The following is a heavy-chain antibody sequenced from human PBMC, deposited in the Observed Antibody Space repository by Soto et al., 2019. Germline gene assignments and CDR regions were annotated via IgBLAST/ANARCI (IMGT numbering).Heavy chain of an antibody. V-gene: IGHV2-5*02. CDR2: VYWDDDK. D-gene: IGHD3-22*01. Sequence: QITLKESGPALVKPTQTLTLTCSFSGFSLTTRGVGVGWIRHPPGKALEWLTVVYWDDDKRFSPSLKSRLTSTKDAHKNQVVLTMTNVYPVDTATYYCSRLSYYDTGFQTDDYWGQGTLVIVSS. CDR3: SRLSYYDTGFQTDDY. CDR1: GFSLTTRGVG. J-gene: IGHJ4*02.